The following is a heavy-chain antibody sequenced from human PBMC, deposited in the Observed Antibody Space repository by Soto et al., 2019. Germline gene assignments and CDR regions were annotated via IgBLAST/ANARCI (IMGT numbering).Heavy chain of an antibody. V-gene: IGHV6-1*01. CDR1: VDIVSSNSAA. J-gene: IGHJ5*02. D-gene: IGHD6-13*01. CDR3: ARTPASGTLDP. CDR2: TYYRAKWYN. Sequence: SQTLSLTCAISVDIVSSNSAAWNCIRQSPSRGLEWLGRTYYRAKWYNEYAVSVKSRITINPDTSKNQFSLQLNSVSPEDTAVYYCARTPASGTLDPWGQGTLVTVSS.